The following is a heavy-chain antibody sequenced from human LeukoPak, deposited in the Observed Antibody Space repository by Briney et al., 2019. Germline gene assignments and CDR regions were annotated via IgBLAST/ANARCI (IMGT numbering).Heavy chain of an antibody. J-gene: IGHJ5*02. CDR1: GYTFTDYY. Sequence: ASVKVSCQASGYTFTDYYMYWVRQAPGQGLEWMGWINPNSGVTNYAQKFQGRVTMTRDTSISTAYMELSRLRSDDTAVYYCARVWRTASRGSNWFDPWGQGTLVTVSS. CDR2: INPNSGVT. D-gene: IGHD6-19*01. V-gene: IGHV1-2*02. CDR3: ARVWRTASRGSNWFDP.